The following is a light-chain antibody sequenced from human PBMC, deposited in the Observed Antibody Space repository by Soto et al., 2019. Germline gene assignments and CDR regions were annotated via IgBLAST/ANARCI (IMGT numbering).Light chain of an antibody. J-gene: IGKJ2*01. Sequence: EIVLTQSPATLSLSPGERATLSCRASQSVSTYLAWYQQKPGQAPRLLIYDASNMATGTPARFSGSESGTDFTLTISSLESEDFAVYYCQQRSNWPRTFGQGTKLEIK. CDR3: QQRSNWPRT. CDR1: QSVSTY. CDR2: DAS. V-gene: IGKV3-11*01.